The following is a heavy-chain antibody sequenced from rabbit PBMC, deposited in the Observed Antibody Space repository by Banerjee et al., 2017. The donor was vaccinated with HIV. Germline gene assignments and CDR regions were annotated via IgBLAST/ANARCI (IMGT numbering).Heavy chain of an antibody. CDR1: RFSFSSSYW. J-gene: IGHJ4*01. CDR2: IDAGSSGST. CDR3: VRGIGYASSSGYSYYFNL. D-gene: IGHD1-1*01. Sequence: QSLEESGGDLVKPGASLTLTCTASRFSFSSSYWICWVRQAPGKGLEWIACIDAGSSGSTYYASWAKGRFTISKTSSTTVTLQMTSLTVADTATYFCVRGIGYASSSGYSYYFNLWGPGTLVTVS. V-gene: IGHV1S40*01.